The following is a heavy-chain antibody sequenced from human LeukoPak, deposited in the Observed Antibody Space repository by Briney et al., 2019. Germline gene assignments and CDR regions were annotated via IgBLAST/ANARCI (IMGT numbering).Heavy chain of an antibody. Sequence: GGSLRLSCAASGFTFSSYGMHWVRQAPGKGLEWVAVISYDGSNKYYADSVKGRFTISRDNSKNTLYLQMNSLRAEDTAVYYCARVGGGSSWYDTLYYYYGMDVWGQGTTVTVSS. V-gene: IGHV3-30*03. CDR2: ISYDGSNK. CDR3: ARVGGGSSWYDTLYYYYGMDV. CDR1: GFTFSSYG. D-gene: IGHD6-13*01. J-gene: IGHJ6*02.